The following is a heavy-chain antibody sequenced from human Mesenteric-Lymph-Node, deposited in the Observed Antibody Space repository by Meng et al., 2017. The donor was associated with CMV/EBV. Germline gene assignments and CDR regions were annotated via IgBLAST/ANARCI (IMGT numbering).Heavy chain of an antibody. D-gene: IGHD3-22*01. V-gene: IGHV3-30*02. CDR2: IVYDGNDN. Sequence: GESLKISCDASGFTFNSYGMHWVRQAPGKGLEWVAFIVYDGNDNYYADSVKGRFTISRDNSQNTLFLQMNSLRVEDTAVYYCARYYFDTSGNRYFAYWGQGTLVTVSS. CDR1: GFTFNSYG. CDR3: ARYYFDTSGNRYFAY. J-gene: IGHJ4*02.